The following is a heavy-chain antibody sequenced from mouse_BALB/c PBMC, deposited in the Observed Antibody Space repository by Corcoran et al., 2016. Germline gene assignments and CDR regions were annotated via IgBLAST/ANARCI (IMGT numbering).Heavy chain of an antibody. V-gene: IGHV3-6*02. D-gene: IGHD1-2*01. CDR3: ATLLRPFGY. CDR1: GYSITSGYY. J-gene: IGHJ2*01. Sequence: DVQLQESGPGLVKPSQSLSLTCSVTGYSITSGYYWNWIRQFPGNKLEWMGYISYDGSNNYNLSLKNRISITRDTSKNQFFLKLNSVTTEDTATYYCATLLRPFGYWGQGTTLTVSS. CDR2: ISYDGSN.